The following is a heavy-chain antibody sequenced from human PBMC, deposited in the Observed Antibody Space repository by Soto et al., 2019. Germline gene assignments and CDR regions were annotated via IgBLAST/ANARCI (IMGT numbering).Heavy chain of an antibody. J-gene: IGHJ6*02. CDR2: ITASSSST. V-gene: IGHV3-23*01. CDR1: GFDFSGNA. D-gene: IGHD3-3*01. Sequence: GGSLRLSCAASGFDFSGNAMRWVRQAPGKGLEWVSSITASSSSTDYADSVKGRFTISRDNSKNTLYLQMNSLTAEDTATYYCANRGKIYGVGLGVWGQGTTVTVSS. CDR3: ANRGKIYGVGLGV.